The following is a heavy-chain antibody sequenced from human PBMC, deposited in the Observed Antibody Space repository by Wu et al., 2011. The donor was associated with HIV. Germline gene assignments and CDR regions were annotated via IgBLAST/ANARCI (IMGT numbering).Heavy chain of an antibody. D-gene: IGHD2-2*01. CDR2: INPSGGST. J-gene: IGHJ4*02. Sequence: QSGAEVKKPGASVKVSCKASGYTFTRYYMHWVRQAPGQGLEWMGIINPSGGSTSYAQKFQGRVTMTRDTSTSTVYMGLSSLRSEDTAVYYCARSPTAEQPDYWGQGTLVTVSS. CDR3: ARSPTAEQPDY. CDR1: GYTFTRYY. V-gene: IGHV1-46*01.